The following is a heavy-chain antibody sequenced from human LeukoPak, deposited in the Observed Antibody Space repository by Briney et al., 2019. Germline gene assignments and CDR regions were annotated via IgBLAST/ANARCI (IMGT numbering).Heavy chain of an antibody. J-gene: IGHJ5*02. V-gene: IGHV1-24*01. CDR3: ARDKVGAWESFDP. D-gene: IGHD1-26*01. Sequence: GASVNVSCKVSGYTLTELSMHWVRQAPGKGLEWMGGFDPEDGETIYAQKFQGRVTMTRDTSTSTVYMELSSLRSEDTAVYYCARDKVGAWESFDPWGQGTLVTVSS. CDR1: GYTLTELS. CDR2: FDPEDGET.